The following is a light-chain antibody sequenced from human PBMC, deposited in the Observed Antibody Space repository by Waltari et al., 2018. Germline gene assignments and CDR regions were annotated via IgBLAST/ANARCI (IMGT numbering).Light chain of an antibody. V-gene: IGKV3-15*01. CDR3: QQYNNWPLYT. Sequence: EVVMPPSPTTLSVSPGERATLSCRASHNVGTYLAWYQQKPGQPPRLLIYGASTGATAIPARFSGSGSGTEFTLTINSLQSEDFAVYYCQQYNNWPLYTFGPGTKVNIK. CDR1: HNVGTY. CDR2: GAS. J-gene: IGKJ3*01.